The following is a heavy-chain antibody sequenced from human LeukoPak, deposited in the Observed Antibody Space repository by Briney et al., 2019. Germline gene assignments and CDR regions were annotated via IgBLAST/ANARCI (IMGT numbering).Heavy chain of an antibody. CDR2: IYYSGST. Sequence: SETLSLTCTVSGGSISSYYWSLIRQPPGKGLEWIGYIYYSGSTNYNPSLKSRVTISVDTSKNQFSLKLSSVTAADTAVYYCAREDDNWFDPWGQGTLVTVSS. V-gene: IGHV4-59*01. J-gene: IGHJ5*02. CDR3: AREDDNWFDP. CDR1: GGSISSYY.